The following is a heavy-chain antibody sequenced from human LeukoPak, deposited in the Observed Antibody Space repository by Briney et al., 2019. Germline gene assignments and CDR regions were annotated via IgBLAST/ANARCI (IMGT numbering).Heavy chain of an antibody. Sequence: GGSLRLSCAASGFTFSSYAMSWVRQAPGKGLEWVSAISGSGGSTYYADSVKGRYTISRDNSKNTLYLQMNSLRAEDTAVYYCAKDPTAVARLYYFDYWGQGTLVTVSS. CDR3: AKDPTAVARLYYFDY. CDR1: GFTFSSYA. J-gene: IGHJ4*02. V-gene: IGHV3-23*01. CDR2: ISGSGGST. D-gene: IGHD6-19*01.